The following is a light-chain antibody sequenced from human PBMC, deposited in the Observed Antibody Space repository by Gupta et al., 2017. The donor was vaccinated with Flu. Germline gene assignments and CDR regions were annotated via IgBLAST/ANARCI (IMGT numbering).Light chain of an antibody. CDR1: SGSIASNP. CDR2: DDV. V-gene: IGLV6-57*01. CDR3: QSYDSSDHVV. Sequence: FLLTQPPSVSESPGKAVTISCSRSSGSIASNPVHWYQQPPGTPPTSVVYDDVQRPSGVPDRFSGYLDSSSNYGSLTVSGLQTEDETDYYCQSYDSSDHVVFGEETKLTVL. J-gene: IGLJ2*01.